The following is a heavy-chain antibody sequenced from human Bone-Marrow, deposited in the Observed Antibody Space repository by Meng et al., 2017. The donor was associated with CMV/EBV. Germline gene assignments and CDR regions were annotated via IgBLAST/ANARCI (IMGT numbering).Heavy chain of an antibody. CDR1: GGSISSYY. CDR3: ARGVLLWFGDLNWFDP. J-gene: IGHJ5*02. CDR2: IYYSGST. V-gene: IGHV4-59*01. D-gene: IGHD3-10*01. Sequence: SETLSLTCTASGGSISSYYWSWIRQPPGKGLEWIGYIYYSGSTNYNPSLKSRVTISVDTSKNQFSLKLSSVTAADTAVYYCARGVLLWFGDLNWFDPWGQGSLVTASS.